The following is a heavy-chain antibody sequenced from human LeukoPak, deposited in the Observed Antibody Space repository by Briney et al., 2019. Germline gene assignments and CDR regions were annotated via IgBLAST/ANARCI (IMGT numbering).Heavy chain of an antibody. D-gene: IGHD1-26*01. V-gene: IGHV3-48*01. Sequence: GGSLRLSCAASGFTFSSYGMHWVRQTPGKGLEWVSYISSSSSTIYYADPVKGRFTISRDSDRNSLYLQMNSLTAEDTAVYYCARGGRYSGTWGSAFDIWGQGTMVTVSS. CDR2: ISSSSSTI. CDR3: ARGGRYSGTWGSAFDI. CDR1: GFTFSSYG. J-gene: IGHJ3*02.